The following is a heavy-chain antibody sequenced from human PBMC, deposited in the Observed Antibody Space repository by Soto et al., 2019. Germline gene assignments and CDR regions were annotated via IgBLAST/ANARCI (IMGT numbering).Heavy chain of an antibody. V-gene: IGHV4-39*01. CDR2: IYYSGST. CDR3: ARKGQLDNWFDP. Sequence: SETLSLTCTVSGGSISSSSYYWGWIRQPPGKGLEWIGSIYYSGSTYYNPSLKSRVTISVDTSKNQFSLKLSSVTAADTAVYYCARKGQLDNWFDPWGQGTLVTVSS. J-gene: IGHJ5*02. D-gene: IGHD6-6*01. CDR1: GGSISSSSYY.